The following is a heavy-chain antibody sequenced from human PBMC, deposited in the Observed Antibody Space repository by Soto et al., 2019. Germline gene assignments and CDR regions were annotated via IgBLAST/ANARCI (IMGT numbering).Heavy chain of an antibody. V-gene: IGHV1-8*01. CDR3: ARRAETNGWNGFGADKYYFDF. CDR2: MNPNTGNS. J-gene: IGHJ4*02. D-gene: IGHD1-1*01. Sequence: ASVKVSCKASGYTFTSYDIYWVRQATGQGLEWMGWMNPNTGNSGYAQRFQGRVTMTSDTSINTAHMELSSLRSEDTAVYYCARRAETNGWNGFGADKYYFDFWGQGTLVTVSS. CDR1: GYTFTSYD.